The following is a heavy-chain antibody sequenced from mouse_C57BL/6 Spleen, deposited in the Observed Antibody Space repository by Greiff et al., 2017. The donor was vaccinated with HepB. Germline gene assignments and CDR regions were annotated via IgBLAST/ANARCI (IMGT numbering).Heavy chain of an antibody. Sequence: LQESGAELAKPGASVKLSCKASGYTFTSYWMHWVKQRPGQGLEWIGYINPSSGYTKYNQKFKDKATLTADKSSSTAYMQLSSLTYEDSAVYYCALITTVVEGAMDYWGQGTSVTVSS. V-gene: IGHV1-7*01. CDR3: ALITTVVEGAMDY. CDR2: INPSSGYT. D-gene: IGHD1-1*01. CDR1: GYTFTSYW. J-gene: IGHJ4*01.